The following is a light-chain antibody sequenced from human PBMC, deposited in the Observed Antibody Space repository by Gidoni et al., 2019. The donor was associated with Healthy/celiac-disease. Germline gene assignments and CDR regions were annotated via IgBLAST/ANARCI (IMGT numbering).Light chain of an antibody. V-gene: IGKV1-9*01. CDR1: QGISSY. CDR3: QQLNSYPPH. J-gene: IGKJ2*01. CDR2: AAS. Sequence: DIQLTQSPSFLSASVGDRVTITCRASQGISSYLAWYQQKPGKAPKLLIYAASTLQSGVPSRFSGSGSGTEFTLTISSLQPEDFATYYCQQLNSYPPHFGQXTKLEIK.